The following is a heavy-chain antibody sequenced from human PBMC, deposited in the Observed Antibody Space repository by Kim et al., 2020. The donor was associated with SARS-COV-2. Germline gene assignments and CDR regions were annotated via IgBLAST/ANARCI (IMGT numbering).Heavy chain of an antibody. V-gene: IGHV4-39*01. D-gene: IGHD1-7*01. CDR2: VYYSGST. Sequence: SETLSLTCTVSGGSINSNTYYWGWIRQPPGKGLEYIGAVYYSGSTSYNPSLKSGLTISIDTSRNRFSLQLRSVTAADTSAYYCAGFHGNYVPDWGRGTLVTVSS. J-gene: IGHJ4*02. CDR1: GGSINSNTYY. CDR3: AGFHGNYVPD.